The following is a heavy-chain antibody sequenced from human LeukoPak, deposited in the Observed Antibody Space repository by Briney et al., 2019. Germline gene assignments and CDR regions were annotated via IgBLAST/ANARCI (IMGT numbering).Heavy chain of an antibody. CDR3: ASARGPYSSSWLGPLWEGDYYYMDV. CDR2: IYSGGST. Sequence: GGSLRLSCAASGFTVSSNYMSWVRQAPGKGLEWVSVIYSGGSTYYADSVKGRFTISRDNSKNTLYLQMNSLRAEDTAVYYCASARGPYSSSWLGPLWEGDYYYMDVWGKGTTVTVSS. J-gene: IGHJ6*03. D-gene: IGHD6-13*01. V-gene: IGHV3-66*01. CDR1: GFTVSSNY.